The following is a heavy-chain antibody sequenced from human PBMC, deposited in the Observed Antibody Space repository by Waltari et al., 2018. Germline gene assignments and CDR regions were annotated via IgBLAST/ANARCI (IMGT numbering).Heavy chain of an antibody. J-gene: IGHJ4*02. V-gene: IGHV4-4*07. Sequence: QVQLRESGPGLLKPSETLSLTCSVSGGSLRSYYWNWIRQPAGKGLEWIGRMYFTGIMDYNPSLQSRVTMSVDTSKNQFFLNLTSVTAADTAVYYCATDGLSRSLSHWGQGALVTVSS. D-gene: IGHD6-19*01. CDR1: GGSLRSYY. CDR2: MYFTGIM. CDR3: ATDGLSRSLSH.